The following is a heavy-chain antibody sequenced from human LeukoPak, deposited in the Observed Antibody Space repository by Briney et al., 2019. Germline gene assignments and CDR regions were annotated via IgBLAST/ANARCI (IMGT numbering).Heavy chain of an antibody. CDR3: ARMTSHRIVGAAIDY. D-gene: IGHD1-26*01. Sequence: PSETLSLTCTVSGGSISSYYWSWIRQPPGKGLEWIGYIYYSGSTNYNPSLKSRVTISVDTSKNQFSLKLSSVTAADTAVYYCARMTSHRIVGAAIDYWGQGTLVTVSS. CDR1: GGSISSYY. CDR2: IYYSGST. J-gene: IGHJ4*02. V-gene: IGHV4-59*08.